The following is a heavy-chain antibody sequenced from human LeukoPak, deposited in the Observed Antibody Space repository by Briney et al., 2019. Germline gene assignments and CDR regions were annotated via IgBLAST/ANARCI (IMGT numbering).Heavy chain of an antibody. CDR3: ARAIRPTSDTAMVLGY. CDR2: IYYSGST. CDR1: GGSISSYY. J-gene: IGHJ4*02. Sequence: SETLSLTCTVSGGSISSYYWSWIRQPPGKGLEWIGYIYYSGSTNYNPSLKSRVTISVDTSKNQFSLKLSSVTAADTAVYYCARAIRPTSDTAMVLGYWGQGTLVTVSS. D-gene: IGHD5-18*01. V-gene: IGHV4-59*01.